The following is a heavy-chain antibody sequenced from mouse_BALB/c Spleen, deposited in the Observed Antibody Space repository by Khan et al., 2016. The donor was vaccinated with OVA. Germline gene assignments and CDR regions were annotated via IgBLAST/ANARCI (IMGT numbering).Heavy chain of an antibody. CDR2: IWAGGST. Sequence: QVQLKESGPGLVAPSQTLSITCTVSGFSVTYYGVHWVRQPPGKGLEWLGVIWAGGSTNRNSALMSRLSISTADSKSQVFLTMNSLQTDDKAIYYCARAIYYGAGFAYWGQGTLVTVSA. CDR3: ARAIYYGAGFAY. V-gene: IGHV2-9*02. J-gene: IGHJ3*01. D-gene: IGHD1-1*01. CDR1: GFSVTYYG.